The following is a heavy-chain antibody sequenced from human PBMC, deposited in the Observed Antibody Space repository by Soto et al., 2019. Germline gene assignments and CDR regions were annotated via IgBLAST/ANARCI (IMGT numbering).Heavy chain of an antibody. CDR1: GFTFSSYA. V-gene: IGHV3-23*01. CDR2: ISGSGGIT. CDR3: AKRSSGWYFDL. Sequence: EVQLLESGGGLVQPGGSLRLSCAASGFTFSSYAMSWVRQAPGKGLEWVSVISGSGGITYYANSVKGRFTISRDNSKNTLYLQMISLRAEDTAVYYCAKRSSGWYFDLWGRGTLVTVSS. J-gene: IGHJ2*01. D-gene: IGHD6-19*01.